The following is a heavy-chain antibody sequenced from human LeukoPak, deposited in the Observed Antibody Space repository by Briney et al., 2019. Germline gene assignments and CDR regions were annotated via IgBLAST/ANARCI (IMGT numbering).Heavy chain of an antibody. V-gene: IGHV3-74*01. J-gene: IGHJ4*02. D-gene: IGHD3-9*01. Sequence: GGSLRLSCAASGFTFSTYWMHWVRQAPGKGLVWVSRINSDGSSTSYADSVRGRFTISRDYAKNTLYLQMNSLRAEDTAVYYCARDVRRYFDWSFDYWGQGTLVTVSS. CDR1: GFTFSTYW. CDR2: INSDGSST. CDR3: ARDVRRYFDWSFDY.